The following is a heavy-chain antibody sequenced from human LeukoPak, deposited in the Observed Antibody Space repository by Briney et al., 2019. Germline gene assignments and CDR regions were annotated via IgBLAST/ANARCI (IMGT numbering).Heavy chain of an antibody. Sequence: GESLKISCKGSGYSFTSYWIGWVRQMPGKGLEWMGIIYPGDSDTRYSPSFQGQVTISADKSISTAYLLWSSLKASDTAMYYCARQPPYGDHYGDYPTDWGQGTLVTVSS. J-gene: IGHJ4*02. D-gene: IGHD4-17*01. V-gene: IGHV5-51*01. CDR3: ARQPPYGDHYGDYPTD. CDR2: IYPGDSDT. CDR1: GYSFTSYW.